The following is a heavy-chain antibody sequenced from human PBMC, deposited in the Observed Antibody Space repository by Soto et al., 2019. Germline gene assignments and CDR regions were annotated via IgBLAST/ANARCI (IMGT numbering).Heavy chain of an antibody. D-gene: IGHD6-19*01. J-gene: IGHJ4*01. Sequence: ASVKVFLTASGYMFNKSAMHWVRQAPGQRLEWMGWISGDSGNIKYSPKLQDRVTITRDTSASTAYMELSSLRSEDTALYYCARDGVAAGNINFDYWGQGTLVTVSS. CDR1: GYMFNKSA. CDR3: ARDGVAAGNINFDY. V-gene: IGHV1-3*01. CDR2: ISGDSGNI.